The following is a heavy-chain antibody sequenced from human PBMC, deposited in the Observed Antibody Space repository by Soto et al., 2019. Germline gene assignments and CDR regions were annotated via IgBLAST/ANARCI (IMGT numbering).Heavy chain of an antibody. Sequence: QVQLVQSGAEVKKPGASAKVSCKASGYTFSSSDISWVRHAPGQGLEWMGWISAYTGNTNYAQRLQGRLTMTTDTTTNTAYMELRSLRSDDTAVYYWALGGPISGSYWGGDYWGQGTLVTVSS. D-gene: IGHD1-26*01. CDR1: GYTFSSSD. CDR2: ISAYTGNT. V-gene: IGHV1-18*01. J-gene: IGHJ4*02. CDR3: ALGGPISGSYWGGDY.